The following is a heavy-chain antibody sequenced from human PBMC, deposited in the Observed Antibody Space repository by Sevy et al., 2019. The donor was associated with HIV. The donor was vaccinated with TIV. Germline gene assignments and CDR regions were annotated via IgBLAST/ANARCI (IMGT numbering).Heavy chain of an antibody. CDR3: ARDLSTAAAGDFDY. CDR2: IYTSGST. J-gene: IGHJ4*02. D-gene: IGHD6-13*01. V-gene: IGHV4-4*07. Sequence: SETLSLTCTVSGGSISSYYWSWIRQPAGKGLEWIGGIYTSGSTNYNPSLKSRVTMSVETSTNQFSLKLGSVTAADTAVYYWARDLSTAAAGDFDYWGQGTLVTVSS. CDR1: GGSISSYY.